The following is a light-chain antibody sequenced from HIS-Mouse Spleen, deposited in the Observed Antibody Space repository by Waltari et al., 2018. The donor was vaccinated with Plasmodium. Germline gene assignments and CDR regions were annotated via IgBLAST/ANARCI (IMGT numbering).Light chain of an antibody. J-gene: IGKJ2*01. CDR2: GAS. CDR3: QQYGSSPPYT. V-gene: IGKV3-20*01. Sequence: EIVLTQSPGTLSLSPGERATLSCRASQSFSSSYLAWYQQTPGQAPRLPIYGASSRANGIPDRFSGSGSGTDFTLTISRLEPEDFSVYYCQQYGSSPPYTFGQGTKLEIK. CDR1: QSFSSSY.